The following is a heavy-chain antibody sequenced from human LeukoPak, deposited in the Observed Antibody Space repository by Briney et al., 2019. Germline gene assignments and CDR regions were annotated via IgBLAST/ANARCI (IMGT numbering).Heavy chain of an antibody. D-gene: IGHD4-23*01. CDR2: IYYSGST. J-gene: IGHJ6*02. CDR1: GGSISSYY. V-gene: IGHV4-59*01. Sequence: PSETLSLTCTVSGGSISSYYWSGIRQPPGKGLEWIGYIYYSGSTNYNPSLKSRVTISVDTSKNQFSLKLSSVTAADTAVYDCARADYCGRVDVWGQGTTVTVSS. CDR3: ARADYCGRVDV.